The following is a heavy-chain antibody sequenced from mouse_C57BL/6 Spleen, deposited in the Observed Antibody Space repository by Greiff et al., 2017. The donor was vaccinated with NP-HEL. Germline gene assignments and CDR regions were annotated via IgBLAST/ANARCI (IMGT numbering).Heavy chain of an antibody. CDR2: IDPANGNT. CDR1: GFNIKNTY. D-gene: IGHD1-1*01. Sequence: EVKLVESVAELVRPGASVKLSCTASGFNIKNTYMHWVKQRPEQGLEWIGRIDPANGNTKYAPKFQGKATITADTSSNTAYLQLSSLTSEDTAIYYCARQAPTTERAMDYWGQGTSVTVSS. V-gene: IGHV14-3*01. CDR3: ARQAPTTERAMDY. J-gene: IGHJ4*01.